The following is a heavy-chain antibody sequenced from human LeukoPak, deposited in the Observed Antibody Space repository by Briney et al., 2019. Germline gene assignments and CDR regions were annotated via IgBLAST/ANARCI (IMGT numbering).Heavy chain of an antibody. V-gene: IGHV3-7*01. CDR1: GFTFSSYA. D-gene: IGHD6-13*01. J-gene: IGHJ6*03. Sequence: PGGSLRLSCAASGFTFSSYAMSWVRQAPGKGLEWVANIKQDGSEKYYVDSVKGRFTISRDNAKNSLYLQMNSLRAEDTAVYYCARDSIAAAGYYYYYMDVWGKGTTVTVSS. CDR2: IKQDGSEK. CDR3: ARDSIAAAGYYYYYMDV.